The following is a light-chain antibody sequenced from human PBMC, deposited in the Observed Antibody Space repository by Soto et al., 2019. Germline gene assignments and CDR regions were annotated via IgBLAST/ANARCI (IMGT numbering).Light chain of an antibody. J-gene: IGLJ3*02. V-gene: IGLV2-23*01. Sequence: QSALTQPASVSGSPGQSITISCTGTSSDVGSYDLVSWYQQHPGKAPKLMIYEGSERPSGVSNRFSGSKSGNTAYLTISGLQAEDEADYYCYAYACRSNWVFGGGTQLTVL. CDR3: YAYACRSNWV. CDR2: EGS. CDR1: SSDVGSYDL.